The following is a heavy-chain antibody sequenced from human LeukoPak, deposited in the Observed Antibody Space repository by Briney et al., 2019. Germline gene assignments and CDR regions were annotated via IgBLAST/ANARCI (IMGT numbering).Heavy chain of an antibody. Sequence: GGSLRLSCAASGFTFSIHWMTWVRQAPGKGLEWVATIKPDGNDKYFVDSVKGRFTVSRDNAKTSLYLQMNSLRAEDTAVYYCARSYSSGWYRGSRYFDYWGQGTLVTVSS. J-gene: IGHJ4*02. CDR1: GFTFSIHW. D-gene: IGHD6-19*01. CDR3: ARSYSSGWYRGSRYFDY. V-gene: IGHV3-7*03. CDR2: IKPDGNDK.